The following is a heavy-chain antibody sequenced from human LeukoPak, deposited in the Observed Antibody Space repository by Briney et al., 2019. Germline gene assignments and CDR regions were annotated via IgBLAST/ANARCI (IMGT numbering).Heavy chain of an antibody. J-gene: IGHJ4*02. CDR2: IKSKTGGGTT. D-gene: IGHD3-3*01. V-gene: IGHV3-15*01. Sequence: GGSLRLSCAASGFTFSNAWMSWVRQAPGKGLEWVGRIKSKTGGGTTDYAAPVKGRFTISRDDSKNTLYLQMNNLKTEDTAVYYCTSGYWGQGTLVTVSS. CDR1: GFTFSNAW. CDR3: TSGY.